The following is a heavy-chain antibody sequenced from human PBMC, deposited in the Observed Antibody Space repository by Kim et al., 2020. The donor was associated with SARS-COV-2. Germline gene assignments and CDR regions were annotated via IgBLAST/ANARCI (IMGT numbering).Heavy chain of an antibody. CDR3: ARDLYDSSGYYSKD. Sequence: SETLSLTCTVSGGSISSGGYYWSWIRQHPGKGLEWIGYIYYSGSTYYNPSLKSRVTISVDTSKNQFSLKLSSVTAADTAVYYCARDLYDSSGYYSKDWGQGTLVTVSS. V-gene: IGHV4-31*03. J-gene: IGHJ4*02. CDR2: IYYSGST. CDR1: GGSISSGGYY. D-gene: IGHD3-22*01.